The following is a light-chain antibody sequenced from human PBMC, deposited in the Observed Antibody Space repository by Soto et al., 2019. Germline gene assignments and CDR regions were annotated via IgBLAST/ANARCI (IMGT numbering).Light chain of an antibody. CDR1: QTITNW. CDR3: QQRSNWRIT. J-gene: IGKJ3*01. Sequence: DIQMTQSPSILSASVGDRVTITCRSSQTITNWLAWYQQKPGKAPRLLIYDASSLESWVPSRFSGSGSGTEFTLTISSLEPEDFAVYYCQQRSNWRITFGPGTKVDI. CDR2: DAS. V-gene: IGKV1-5*01.